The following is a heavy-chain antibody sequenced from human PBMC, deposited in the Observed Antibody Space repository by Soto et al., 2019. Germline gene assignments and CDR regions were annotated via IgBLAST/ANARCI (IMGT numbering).Heavy chain of an antibody. CDR3: ARSSGYYFVFDY. CDR2: IIPIFGTA. V-gene: IGHV1-69*13. Sequence: ASVKVSCKASGGTFSSYAISWVRQAPGQGLEWMGGIIPIFGTANYAQKFQGRVTITADESTSTAYMELSSLRSEDTAVYYCARSSGYYFVFDYWGQGTLVTVSS. J-gene: IGHJ4*02. CDR1: GGTFSSYA. D-gene: IGHD3-22*01.